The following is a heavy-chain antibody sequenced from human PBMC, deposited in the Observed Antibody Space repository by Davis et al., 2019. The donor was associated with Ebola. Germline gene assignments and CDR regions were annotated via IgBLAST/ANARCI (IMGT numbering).Heavy chain of an antibody. CDR1: GFTFSGSA. V-gene: IGHV3-73*01. CDR3: TSTVDTADY. D-gene: IGHD5-18*01. CDR2: IRSKANSYAT. J-gene: IGHJ4*02. Sequence: GESLRLSCAASGFTFSGSAMHWVRQASGKGLEWVGRIRSKANSYATAYAASVKGRFTISGDDSKNTAYLQMNSLKTEDTAVYYCTSTVDTADYWGQGTLVTVSS.